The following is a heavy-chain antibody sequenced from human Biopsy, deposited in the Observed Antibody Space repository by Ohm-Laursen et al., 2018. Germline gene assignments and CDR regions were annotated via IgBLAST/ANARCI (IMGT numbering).Heavy chain of an antibody. J-gene: IGHJ4*02. V-gene: IGHV4-59*01. CDR1: YGSISGYH. D-gene: IGHD2-2*01. CDR2: ISYTGGI. CDR3: ARMPHFDY. Sequence: SQTLSLTCAVTYGSISGYHWSWIRKSPGKGLEWLAYISYTGGITSNPSLNGRATMSLDTSKNQFSLRLIYVTAADTAVYYCARMPHFDYWGQGILVTVSS.